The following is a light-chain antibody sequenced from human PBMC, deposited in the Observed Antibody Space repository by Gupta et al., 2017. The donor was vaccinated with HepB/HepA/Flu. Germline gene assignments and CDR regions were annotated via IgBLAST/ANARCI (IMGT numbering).Light chain of an antibody. CDR1: QSISSS. Sequence: DIQMTQSPSSLSASVGDRVTITCRASQSISSSLNWYQQRPGKAPKLLIYDATTVQSGVPSRFSGSGSGTDFSLSIGSLQPEDFVTYYCQQNDRTPKTFGQGTRVEVK. V-gene: IGKV1-39*01. J-gene: IGKJ1*01. CDR3: QQNDRTPKT. CDR2: DAT.